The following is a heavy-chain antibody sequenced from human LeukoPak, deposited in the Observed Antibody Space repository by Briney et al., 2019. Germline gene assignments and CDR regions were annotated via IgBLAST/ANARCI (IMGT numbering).Heavy chain of an antibody. CDR2: MYYTGSS. J-gene: IGHJ5*02. Sequence: SETLSLTCTVSGGSINNYFWNWIRQPPGKALEWIGYMYYTGSSSYSTSLKSRVTISVDTSKNQFSLKLSSVTTADTAIYYCARGSIPTQNWFDPWGQGTPVTVSS. CDR1: GGSINNYF. CDR3: ARGSIPTQNWFDP. D-gene: IGHD2-2*01. V-gene: IGHV4-59*01.